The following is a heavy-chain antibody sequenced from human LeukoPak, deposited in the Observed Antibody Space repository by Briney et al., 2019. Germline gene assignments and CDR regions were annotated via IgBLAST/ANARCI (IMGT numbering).Heavy chain of an antibody. J-gene: IGHJ4*02. CDR2: IIPIFGTA. CDR3: ARVSNSYDHYYFDY. D-gene: IGHD5-18*01. V-gene: IGHV1-69*06. Sequence: GASVKVSCKASGGTFSSYAISWVRQAPGQGLEWMGGIIPIFGTANYAPKFQGRVTITADKSTSTAYMELSSLRSEDTAVYYCARVSNSYDHYYFDYWGQGTLVTVSS. CDR1: GGTFSSYA.